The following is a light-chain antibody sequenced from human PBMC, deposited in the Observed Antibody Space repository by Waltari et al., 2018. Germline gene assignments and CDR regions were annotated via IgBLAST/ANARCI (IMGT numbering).Light chain of an antibody. CDR2: GAS. V-gene: IGKV3-20*01. CDR1: QSISPY. CDR3: QKYSTSPPWT. Sequence: IFPQSTAALSLSPGVRATLSCSASQSISPYSAWYQQTPGQPPRLLVYGASSRATGIPDRVSGSGSGTEFTLTISSLEPEDCAVYYCQKYSTSPPWTFGQGTKVEIK. J-gene: IGKJ1*01.